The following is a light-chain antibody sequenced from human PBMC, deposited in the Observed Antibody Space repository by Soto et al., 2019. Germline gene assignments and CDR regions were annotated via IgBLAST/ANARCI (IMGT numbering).Light chain of an antibody. CDR3: QQYSTPPMYT. Sequence: EIVLTQSPGTLSLSPGARGTLSCRASQSVTNNYLAWYQQKRGQPPRLLIHGASSRAPGIPDRFSGSGSGTDFTLTISGLEHEDFAVYYCQQYSTPPMYTFGQGTQVEIK. CDR1: QSVTNNY. J-gene: IGKJ2*01. V-gene: IGKV3-20*01. CDR2: GAS.